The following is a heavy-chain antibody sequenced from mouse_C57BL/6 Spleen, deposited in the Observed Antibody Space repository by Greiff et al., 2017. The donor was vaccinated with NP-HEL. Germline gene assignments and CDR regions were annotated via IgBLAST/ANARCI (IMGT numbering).Heavy chain of an antibody. CDR3: TRSNYYGSRGDWYFDV. J-gene: IGHJ1*03. Sequence: QVQLKESGAELVRPGASVTLSCKASGYTFTDYEMHWVKQTPVHGLEWIGAIDPETGGTAYNQKFKGKAILTADKSSSTAYMERRSLTSEDSAVYYCTRSNYYGSRGDWYFDVWGTGTTVTVSS. CDR1: GYTFTDYE. D-gene: IGHD1-1*01. V-gene: IGHV1-15*01. CDR2: IDPETGGT.